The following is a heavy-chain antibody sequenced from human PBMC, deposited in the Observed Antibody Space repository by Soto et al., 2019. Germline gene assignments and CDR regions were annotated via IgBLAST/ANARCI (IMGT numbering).Heavy chain of an antibody. CDR1: GFTFSSYS. J-gene: IGHJ5*02. CDR2: ISSSSYI. V-gene: IGHV3-21*01. Sequence: GGSLRLSCAASGFTFSSYSMNWVRQAPGKGLEWVSSISSSSYIYYADSVKGRFTISRDNAKNSLYLQMNSLRAEDTAVYYCERDYGAEDWYDPWGQGTLVTVSS. D-gene: IGHD4-17*01. CDR3: ERDYGAEDWYDP.